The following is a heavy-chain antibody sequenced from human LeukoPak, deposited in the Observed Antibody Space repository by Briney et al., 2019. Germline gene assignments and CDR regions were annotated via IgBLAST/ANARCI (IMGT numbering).Heavy chain of an antibody. CDR3: ARGSHTIFGVVIISVGNDY. V-gene: IGHV1-8*01. CDR2: MNPNSGNT. Sequence: ASVKVSCRASGYTFTSYDINWVRQATGQGLEWMGWMNPNSGNTGYAQKFQGRVTMTRNTSISTAYMELSSLRSEDTAVYYCARGSHTIFGVVIISVGNDYWGQGTLVTVSS. D-gene: IGHD3-3*01. J-gene: IGHJ4*02. CDR1: GYTFTSYD.